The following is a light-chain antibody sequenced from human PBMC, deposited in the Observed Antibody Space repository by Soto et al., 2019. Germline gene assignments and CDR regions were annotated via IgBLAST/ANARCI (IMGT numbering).Light chain of an antibody. CDR1: QSISSY. CDR3: QQSHSTPST. Sequence: DIQMTQSPSSLSASVGDRVTITCRASQSISSYLNWYQQKPGKAPKLLIYAASSLQSGVPSRFSGSGSGTDFTLTISSLQPEDFATYYCQQSHSTPSTFGQGTKVDIK. J-gene: IGKJ1*01. CDR2: AAS. V-gene: IGKV1-39*01.